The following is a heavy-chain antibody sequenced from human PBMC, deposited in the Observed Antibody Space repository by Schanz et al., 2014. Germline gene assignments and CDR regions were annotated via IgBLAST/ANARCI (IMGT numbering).Heavy chain of an antibody. J-gene: IGHJ4*02. CDR3: AASSGWHPSTDY. D-gene: IGHD6-19*01. CDR1: GFPFSDYF. CDR2: IGNGGVTI. Sequence: QVQLVDSGGGLVKPGGSLRLSCTASGFPFSDYFMAWIRQPPGRGLEWVSYIGNGGVTIYYADSVKGRFTISRDNSKNSRYLQMNSLRAEDTAVYYCAASSGWHPSTDYWGQGTLVTVSS. V-gene: IGHV3-11*01.